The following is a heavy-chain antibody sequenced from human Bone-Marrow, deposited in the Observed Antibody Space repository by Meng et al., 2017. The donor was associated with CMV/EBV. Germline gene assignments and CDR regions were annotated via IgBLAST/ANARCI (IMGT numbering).Heavy chain of an antibody. J-gene: IGHJ5*02. CDR2: MNPNSGNT. D-gene: IGHD3-3*01. Sequence: ASVKVSCKASGYTFTSYNINWVRQATGQGLEWMGWMNPNSGNTGYAQKFQGRVSMTRNTSISTAYMELSSLRSEDTAVYYCARTSSVTLFGVVTRNWFDPWGPGTQVTVSS. CDR1: GYTFTSYN. CDR3: ARTSSVTLFGVVTRNWFDP. V-gene: IGHV1-8*01.